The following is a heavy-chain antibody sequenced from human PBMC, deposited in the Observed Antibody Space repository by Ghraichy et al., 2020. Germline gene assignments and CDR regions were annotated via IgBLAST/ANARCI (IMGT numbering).Heavy chain of an antibody. J-gene: IGHJ4*02. CDR1: GGSLSGYY. V-gene: IGHV4-34*01. CDR2: ISHNGNS. Sequence: ESLNISCAVYGGSLSGYYWSWIRQPPGKGLEWIGEISHNGNSVYNASLTSRATISVDTSKNEFSLTLRSVTAADTAVYYCRGYCTNGVCYPDYWGQGTLVTVSS. CDR3: RGYCTNGVCYPDY. D-gene: IGHD2-8*01.